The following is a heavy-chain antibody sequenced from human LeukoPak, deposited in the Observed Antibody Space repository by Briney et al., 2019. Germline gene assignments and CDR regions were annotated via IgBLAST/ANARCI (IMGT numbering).Heavy chain of an antibody. CDR2: IYHSGST. Sequence: SETLSLTCTVSGGSISSGYYWGWIRQPPGKGLEWIGSIYHSGSTYYNPSLKSRVTISVDTSKNQFSLKLSPVTAADTAVYYCARDRATVVTDYWGQGTLVTVSS. D-gene: IGHD4-23*01. CDR3: ARDRATVVTDY. J-gene: IGHJ4*02. V-gene: IGHV4-38-2*02. CDR1: GGSISSGYY.